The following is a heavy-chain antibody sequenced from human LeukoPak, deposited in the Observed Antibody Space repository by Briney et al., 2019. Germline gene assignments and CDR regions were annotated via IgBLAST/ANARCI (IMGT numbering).Heavy chain of an antibody. J-gene: IGHJ4*02. Sequence: ASVKVSCKASGYTFTSYGISWVRQAPGQGLEWMGWISAYNGNTNYAQKLQGRVTMTTDTSTSTAYMELRSLRSDDTAVYYCARITGTTSVDYFDYWGQGTLVTVSS. V-gene: IGHV1-18*01. D-gene: IGHD1-7*01. CDR3: ARITGTTSVDYFDY. CDR1: GYTFTSYG. CDR2: ISAYNGNT.